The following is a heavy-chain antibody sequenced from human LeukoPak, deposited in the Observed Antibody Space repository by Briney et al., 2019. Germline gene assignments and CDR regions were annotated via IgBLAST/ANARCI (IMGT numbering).Heavy chain of an antibody. CDR3: AKGSGSYYNVFDY. CDR1: GFTFDDYA. Sequence: GRSLRLSCAASGFTFDDYAMHWVRQAPGKGLEWVSGISWNSGSIGYADSVEGRFTISRDNAKDSLYLQMNSLRAEDTALYYCAKGSGSYYNVFDYWGQGTLVTVSS. J-gene: IGHJ4*02. V-gene: IGHV3-9*01. D-gene: IGHD3-10*01. CDR2: ISWNSGSI.